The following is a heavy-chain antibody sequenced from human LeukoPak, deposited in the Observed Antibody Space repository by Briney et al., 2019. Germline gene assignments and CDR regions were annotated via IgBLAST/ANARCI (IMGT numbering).Heavy chain of an antibody. Sequence: GGSLRLSCVVSGVTFSDVWMSWVRQAPGKGLEWVGRIHTKNDGGVIDHAPPVQGRFTISRDDSKNTLFLEMNYLKTEDTAIYYCTVRSSIWGQGTLVTVSS. CDR2: IHTKNDGGVI. J-gene: IGHJ4*02. CDR3: TVRSSI. CDR1: GVTFSDVW. V-gene: IGHV3-15*01. D-gene: IGHD3-3*02.